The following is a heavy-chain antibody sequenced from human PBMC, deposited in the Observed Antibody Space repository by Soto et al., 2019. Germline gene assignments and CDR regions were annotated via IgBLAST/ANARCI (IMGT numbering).Heavy chain of an antibody. D-gene: IGHD2-15*01. V-gene: IGHV1-18*04. CDR1: GYTFTNFG. J-gene: IGHJ4*02. CDR3: ARATYCSGGNCYYFDS. CDR2: ISTYSGNT. Sequence: QVQLVQSGAEVKKPGASVKVSCKALGYTFTNFGVSWVQQAPGQGLEWMGWISTYSGNTHYPQRLQGRVTMTTVTSSRTAYMELRSLRSDDTAVYYCARATYCSGGNCYYFDSWGQGTLVTVSS.